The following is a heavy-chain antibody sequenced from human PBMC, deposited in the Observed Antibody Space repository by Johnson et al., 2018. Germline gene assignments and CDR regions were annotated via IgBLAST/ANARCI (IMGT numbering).Heavy chain of an antibody. CDR2: LSRNGGST. CDR1: GFSFDDYA. D-gene: IGHD6-6*01. CDR3: VLSLVRGEFFPY. V-gene: IGHV3-9*01. J-gene: IGHJ1*01. Sequence: VQLVESGGGLVQPGRPLRLCCAASGFSFDDYAIHWVRQAPGKGLEWVSSLSRNGGSTGYAASVKGRFTISRDKPTNSLYLQMNSLRGEDTALYYCVLSLVRGEFFPYWGQGTLVTVSS.